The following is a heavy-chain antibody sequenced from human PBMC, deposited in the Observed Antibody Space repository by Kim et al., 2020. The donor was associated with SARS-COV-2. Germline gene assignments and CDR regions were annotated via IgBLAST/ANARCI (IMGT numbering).Heavy chain of an antibody. J-gene: IGHJ5*02. CDR3: ARQGIVVVVAAGWFDP. Sequence: SETLSLTCTVSGGSISSSSYYWGWIRQPPGKGLEWIGSIYYSGSTYYNPSLKSRVTISVDTSKNQFSLKLSSVTAADTAVYYCARQGIVVVVAAGWFDPWGQGNLVTVSS. D-gene: IGHD2-15*01. V-gene: IGHV4-39*01. CDR2: IYYSGST. CDR1: GGSISSSSYY.